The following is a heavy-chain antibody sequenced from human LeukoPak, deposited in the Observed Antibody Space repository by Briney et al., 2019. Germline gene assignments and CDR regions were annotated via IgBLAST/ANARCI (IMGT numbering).Heavy chain of an antibody. J-gene: IGHJ4*02. Sequence: SETLSLTCTVSGFSITTGYYWDWIRQSPGKGLEGIGKIYHSGSAYYNPSFKSRVSISVDTSKNQFSLRVTSLTAADTAVYFCARDLAVAGKAFDFWGQGIPVTISS. CDR1: GFSITTGYY. V-gene: IGHV4-38-2*02. D-gene: IGHD6-19*01. CDR3: ARDLAVAGKAFDF. CDR2: IYHSGSA.